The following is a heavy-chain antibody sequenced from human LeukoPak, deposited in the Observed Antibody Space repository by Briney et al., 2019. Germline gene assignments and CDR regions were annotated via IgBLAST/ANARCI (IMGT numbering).Heavy chain of an antibody. J-gene: IGHJ5*02. CDR3: AKDATYYYDSSGYLVGS. D-gene: IGHD3-22*01. Sequence: GGSLRLSCAASGFTFSSYAMSWVRQAPGKRLEWVSAISGSGGSTYYADSVKGRFTISRDESENTVFLQMNSLRVEDTAIYYCAKDATYYYDSSGYLVGSWGQGTLVTVSS. V-gene: IGHV3-23*01. CDR2: ISGSGGST. CDR1: GFTFSSYA.